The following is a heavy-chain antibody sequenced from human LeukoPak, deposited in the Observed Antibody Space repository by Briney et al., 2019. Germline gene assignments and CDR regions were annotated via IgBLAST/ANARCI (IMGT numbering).Heavy chain of an antibody. J-gene: IGHJ4*02. Sequence: PGGSLRLSCGGSGFALKSYSLTWVRQAPGKGLEWVSSISSTSAYIHYADSVKGRFTISRDNSKNTLYLQMNSLRAEDTAVYYCAKVIQWLSHFDYWGQGTLVTVSS. CDR2: ISSTSAYI. CDR1: GFALKSYS. CDR3: AKVIQWLSHFDY. V-gene: IGHV3-21*01. D-gene: IGHD6-19*01.